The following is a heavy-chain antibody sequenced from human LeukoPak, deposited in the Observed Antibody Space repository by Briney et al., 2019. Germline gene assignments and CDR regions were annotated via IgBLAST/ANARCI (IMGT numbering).Heavy chain of an antibody. CDR1: GDSISSYY. CDR3: ARVADNGNWAVFDY. J-gene: IGHJ4*02. CDR2: IYYSGST. D-gene: IGHD1-14*01. V-gene: IGHV4-59*01. Sequence: SETLSLTCTVSGDSISSYYWSWIRQPPGKGLEWIGYIYYSGSTNYNPSLESRVTISIDTSKNQFSLKLSSVTAADTAVYYCARVADNGNWAVFDYWGQGTLVTVSS.